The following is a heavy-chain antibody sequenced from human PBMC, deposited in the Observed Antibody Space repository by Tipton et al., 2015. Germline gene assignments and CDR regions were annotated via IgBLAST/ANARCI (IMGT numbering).Heavy chain of an antibody. D-gene: IGHD6-19*01. Sequence: QLVQSGAEVKKPGSSVKVSCKASGGNFSSYPITWVRQAPGQGLEWMGAIIPIFPSGVYAQKFQGRVTITADDSTSTAYMELSRLTSDDTAVYYCARLSAVAGREWFDPWGQGTLVTVSS. V-gene: IGHV1-69*01. CDR3: ARLSAVAGREWFDP. CDR2: IIPIFPSG. CDR1: GGNFSSYP. J-gene: IGHJ5*02.